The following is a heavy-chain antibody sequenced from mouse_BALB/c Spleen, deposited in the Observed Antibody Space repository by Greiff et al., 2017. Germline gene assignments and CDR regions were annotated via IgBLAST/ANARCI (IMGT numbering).Heavy chain of an antibody. CDR3: ARWATVGKDFDY. Sequence: QVQLQQPGAELVKPGASVKMSCKASGYTFTSYNMHWVKQTPGQGLEWIGAIYPGNGDTSYNQKFKGKATLTADKSSSTAYMQLSSLTSEDSAVYYCARWATVGKDFDYWGQGTTLTVSS. V-gene: IGHV1-12*01. D-gene: IGHD1-1*01. CDR2: IYPGNGDT. J-gene: IGHJ2*01. CDR1: GYTFTSYN.